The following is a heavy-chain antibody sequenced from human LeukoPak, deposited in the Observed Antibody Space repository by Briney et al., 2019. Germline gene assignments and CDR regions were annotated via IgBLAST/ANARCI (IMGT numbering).Heavy chain of an antibody. V-gene: IGHV3-7*01. D-gene: IGHD2-21*02. Sequence: GGSLRLSCAASGFTFKNYWMSWVRQAPGKGLEWVANIKQDGSETYYVDSVKGRFTISRDNAKNSLFLQMNSLRVEDTAVYYCTRDHLAYCGGDCYLENDYWGQGTLVTVSS. CDR3: TRDHLAYCGGDCYLENDY. CDR2: IKQDGSET. CDR1: GFTFKNYW. J-gene: IGHJ4*02.